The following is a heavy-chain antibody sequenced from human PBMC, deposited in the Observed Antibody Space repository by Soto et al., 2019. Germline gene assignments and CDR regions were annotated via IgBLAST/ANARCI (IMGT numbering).Heavy chain of an antibody. V-gene: IGHV3-23*01. CDR3: AKDLEASSGWLYYYYYGMDV. J-gene: IGHJ6*02. CDR2: ISGSGGST. CDR1: GFTFSSYA. Sequence: GGSLRLSCAASGFTFSSYAMSWVHQAPGKGLEWVSAISGSGGSTYYADSVKGRFTISRDNSKNTLYLQMNSLRAEDTAVYYCAKDLEASSGWLYYYYYGMDVWGQGTTVTVSS. D-gene: IGHD6-19*01.